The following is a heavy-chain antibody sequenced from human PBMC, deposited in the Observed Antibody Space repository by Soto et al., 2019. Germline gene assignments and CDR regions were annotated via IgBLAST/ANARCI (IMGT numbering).Heavy chain of an antibody. Sequence: QVQLVQSGAEVKKPGASVKVSCKASGYTFTSYGISWVRQAPGQGLEWMGWISAYNGNTNYAQKLKGRVTMTTDTSTSTAYMELRSLRSDDTVVYYCARGVVGATSDGSRLLWFDPWGQGTLVTVSS. J-gene: IGHJ5*02. CDR2: ISAYNGNT. D-gene: IGHD1-26*01. CDR3: ARGVVGATSDGSRLLWFDP. CDR1: GYTFTSYG. V-gene: IGHV1-18*01.